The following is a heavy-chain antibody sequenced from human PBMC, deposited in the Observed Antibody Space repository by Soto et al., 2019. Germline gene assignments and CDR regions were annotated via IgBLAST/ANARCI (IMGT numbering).Heavy chain of an antibody. D-gene: IGHD6-19*01. CDR2: IYYSGST. V-gene: IGHV4-30-4*01. CDR3: ALQSGYTSGWSTFAS. J-gene: IGHJ4*02. CDR1: GGSISSGDYY. Sequence: QVQLQESGPGLVKPSQTLSLTCTVSGGSISSGDYYWSWIRQPPGKGLEWIGYIYYSGSTYYNPSLRGRVTMSVDTSKKQFSLRQTSVTAADTAVYYCALQSGYTSGWSTFASWGQGTLVTVSS.